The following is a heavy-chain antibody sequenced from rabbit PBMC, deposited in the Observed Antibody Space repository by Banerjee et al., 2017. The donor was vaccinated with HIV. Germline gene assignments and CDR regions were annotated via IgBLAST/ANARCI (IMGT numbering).Heavy chain of an antibody. Sequence: QEQLVESGGGLVKPGASLTLTCKASGFSFSNKAVMCWVRQAPGKGLEWIACINGITGKAVYASWAKGRFTFSKTSSTTVTLQMTSLTAADTATYFCARDLDGVIGWIFGWWGPGTLVTVS. CDR3: ARDLDGVIGWIFGW. CDR1: GFSFSNKAV. CDR2: INGITGKA. V-gene: IGHV1S45*01. D-gene: IGHD1-1*01. J-gene: IGHJ4*01.